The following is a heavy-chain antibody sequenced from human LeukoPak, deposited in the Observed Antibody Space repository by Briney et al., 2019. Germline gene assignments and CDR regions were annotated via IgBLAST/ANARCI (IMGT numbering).Heavy chain of an antibody. D-gene: IGHD4-17*01. CDR3: ARSGAYGVNYYGMDV. CDR1: GNRFTSYW. J-gene: IGHJ6*02. Sequence: GESLRISLKGSGNRFTSYWIRGVRQMPGKGLEWMGRIDPSDSYTNYSPSFQGHVTISADKSISTAYLQWSSLKASDTAMSYCARSGAYGVNYYGMDVWGQGTTVTVSS. CDR2: IDPSDSYT. V-gene: IGHV5-10-1*01.